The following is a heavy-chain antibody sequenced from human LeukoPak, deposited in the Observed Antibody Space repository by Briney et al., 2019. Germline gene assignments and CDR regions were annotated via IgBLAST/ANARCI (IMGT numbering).Heavy chain of an antibody. V-gene: IGHV4-59*01. CDR3: ARDHAFDSSGWRYFDY. J-gene: IGHJ4*02. CDR1: GGSISSYY. D-gene: IGHD6-19*01. Sequence: SETLSLTCTVSGGSISSYYWSWIRQPPGKGLEWIGYIYYSGSTNYNPSLKSRPTISVDTSKNQFSLKLSSVTAADTAVYYCARDHAFDSSGWRYFDYWGQGTLVTVSS. CDR2: IYYSGST.